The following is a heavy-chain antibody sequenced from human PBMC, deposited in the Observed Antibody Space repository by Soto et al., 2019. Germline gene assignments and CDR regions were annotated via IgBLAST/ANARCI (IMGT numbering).Heavy chain of an antibody. V-gene: IGHV4-31*03. D-gene: IGHD3-22*01. Sequence: SETLSLTCTVSGGSISSGGYYWSWIRQHPGKGLEWIGYIYYSGSTYYNPSLKSRVTISVDTSKNQFSLKLSSVTAADTAVYYCAREGKTYYSNSSVYYSFDYGGKETWVTVSS. CDR3: AREGKTYYSNSSVYYSFDY. CDR2: IYYSGST. CDR1: GGSISSGGYY. J-gene: IGHJ4*02.